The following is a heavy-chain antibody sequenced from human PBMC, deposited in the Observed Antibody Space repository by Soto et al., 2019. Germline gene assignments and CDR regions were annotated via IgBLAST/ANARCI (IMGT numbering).Heavy chain of an antibody. CDR3: ARMASFYCSGGSCYPTYGMDV. D-gene: IGHD2-15*01. Sequence: QVQLMESGGGVVQPGRSLRLSCAASGFTFSSYAMHWVRQAPGKGLEWVAVISYDGSNKYYADSVKGRFTISRDNSKNTLYLQMNSLRAEDTAVYYCARMASFYCSGGSCYPTYGMDVWGQGTTVTVSS. CDR2: ISYDGSNK. J-gene: IGHJ6*02. CDR1: GFTFSSYA. V-gene: IGHV3-30-3*01.